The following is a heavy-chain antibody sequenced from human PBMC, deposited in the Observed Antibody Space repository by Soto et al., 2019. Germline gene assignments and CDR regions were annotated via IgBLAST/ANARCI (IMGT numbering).Heavy chain of an antibody. CDR1: GSTFSNDW. CDR3: ARDRSYSLDV. CDR2: INSDGSST. Sequence: GGSLRLSCAVSGSTFSNDWMHWVRQAPGKGLVWVSHINSDGSSTNYADFVKGRFTIARDNAKNTVYLQMNSLRAEDTAVYYCARDRSYSLDVWGQGTTVTVSS. V-gene: IGHV3-74*01. J-gene: IGHJ6*02.